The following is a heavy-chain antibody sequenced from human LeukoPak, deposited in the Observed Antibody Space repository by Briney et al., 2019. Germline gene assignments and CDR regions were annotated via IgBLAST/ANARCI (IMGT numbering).Heavy chain of an antibody. V-gene: IGHV1-18*01. D-gene: IGHD3-16*01. Sequence: GASVKVSCKASGYTFTSYGIAWVRQAPGQGLQWMGWISANNGDTSYSQKLQGRVTMTTDTSTNTAYMELRSLTSDATAVYYCARDPPGLTLGSPGDYWGQGTLVIVSS. CDR2: ISANNGDT. CDR3: ARDPPGLTLGSPGDY. J-gene: IGHJ4*02. CDR1: GYTFTSYG.